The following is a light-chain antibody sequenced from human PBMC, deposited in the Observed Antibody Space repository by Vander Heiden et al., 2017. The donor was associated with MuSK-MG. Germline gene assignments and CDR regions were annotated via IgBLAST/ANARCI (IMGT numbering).Light chain of an antibody. V-gene: IGLV2-14*03. CDR2: DVI. Sequence: QSALTQPASVSGSPGQSITIACTGSSSDIGYYNPVSWYQQHPGQAPKLIIFDVIYRPSGISSRFSGSKSGNTASLTISGLQAEDEADYHCSSYTTSSTLVFGGGTKLTVL. CDR1: SSDIGYYNP. J-gene: IGLJ2*01. CDR3: SSYTTSSTLV.